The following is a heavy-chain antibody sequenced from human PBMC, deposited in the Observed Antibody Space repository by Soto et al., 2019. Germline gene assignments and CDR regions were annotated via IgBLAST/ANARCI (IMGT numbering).Heavy chain of an antibody. CDR3: ARAFRGPGYFDY. D-gene: IGHD1-26*01. CDR1: GGTFSSYA. J-gene: IGHJ4*02. CDR2: IIPIFGTA. V-gene: IGHV1-69*13. Sequence: GASVKVSCKASGGTFSSYAISCVRQAPGQGLEWMGGIIPIFGTANYAQKFQGRVTITADESTSTAYMELSSLRSEDTAVYYCARAFRGPGYFDYWGQGTLVTVSS.